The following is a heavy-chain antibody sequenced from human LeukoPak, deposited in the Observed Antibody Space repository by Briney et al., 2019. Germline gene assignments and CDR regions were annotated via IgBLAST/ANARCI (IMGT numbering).Heavy chain of an antibody. J-gene: IGHJ6*02. CDR2: IYYSGST. CDR1: GGSISSYY. Sequence: SETLSLTCTVSGGSISSYYWSWIRQPPGRGLEWIGYIYYSGSTNYNPSLKSRVTISVDTSKNQFSLKLSSVAAADTAVYYCAREVGPTVVTPGRYYYYYGMDVWGQGTTVTVSS. V-gene: IGHV4-59*12. D-gene: IGHD4-23*01. CDR3: AREVGPTVVTPGRYYYYYGMDV.